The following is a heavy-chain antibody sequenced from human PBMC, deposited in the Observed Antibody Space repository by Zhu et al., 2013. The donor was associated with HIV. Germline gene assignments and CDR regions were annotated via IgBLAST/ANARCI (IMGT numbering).Heavy chain of an antibody. V-gene: IGHV4-61*01. D-gene: IGHD3-22*01. J-gene: IGHJ4*02. CDR3: ARAVGWNYYDSSGYYSGLGLDY. Sequence: QVQLQESGPGLVKPSETLSLTCAVSGGSVSSGHYYWSWIRQPPGKGLEWIGSIYYTGSTNYNPSLKSRVTISVDTSKNQFSLKLSSVTAADTAVYYCARAVGWNYYDSSGYYSGLGLDYVGPGNPGHRSPQ. CDR2: IYYTGST. CDR1: GGSVSSGHYY.